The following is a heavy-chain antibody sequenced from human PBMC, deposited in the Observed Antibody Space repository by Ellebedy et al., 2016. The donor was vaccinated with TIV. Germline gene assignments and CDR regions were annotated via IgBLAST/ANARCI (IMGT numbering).Heavy chain of an antibody. Sequence: PGGSLRLSCAASGFPLSSFEFNWVRQSPGKGLEWVSYISSSGTTKYYADSVKGRFTISSDNAKNSLYLQMNSLRAEDTAVYYCAAAHYYFYGKDVWGQGTRVTVSS. CDR2: ISSSGTTK. CDR1: GFPLSSFE. J-gene: IGHJ6*02. CDR3: AAAHYYFYGKDV. V-gene: IGHV3-48*03. D-gene: IGHD2-15*01.